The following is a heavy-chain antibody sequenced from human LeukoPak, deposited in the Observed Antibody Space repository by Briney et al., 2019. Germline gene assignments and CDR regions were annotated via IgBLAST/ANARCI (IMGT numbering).Heavy chain of an antibody. D-gene: IGHD5-24*01. CDR1: GGSISSSSYY. CDR3: AREMATIGLKDY. Sequence: SETLSLTCTVSGGSISSSSYYWGWIRQPPGKGLEWIGSIYYSGSTYYNPSLKSRVTISVDTSKNQFSLKPSSVTAADTAAYYCAREMATIGLKDYWGQGTLVTVSS. CDR2: IYYSGST. J-gene: IGHJ4*02. V-gene: IGHV4-39*07.